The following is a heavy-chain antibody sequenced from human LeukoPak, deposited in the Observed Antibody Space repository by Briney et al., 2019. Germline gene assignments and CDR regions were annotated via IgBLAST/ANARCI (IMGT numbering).Heavy chain of an antibody. CDR1: GGSIRSGDYY. D-gene: IGHD3-3*01. V-gene: IGHV4-30-4*08. J-gene: IGHJ5*02. CDR2: IYYSGST. Sequence: PSETLSLTCTVSGGSIRSGDYYWSWIRQPPGKRLEWLRYIYYSGSTYYNPSLKSRVTISVDTSKNQFSLKLSSVTAADTVVYYCARGRPPPGGDFWSGYYYWFDPWGQGTLVTVSS. CDR3: ARGRPPPGGDFWSGYYYWFDP.